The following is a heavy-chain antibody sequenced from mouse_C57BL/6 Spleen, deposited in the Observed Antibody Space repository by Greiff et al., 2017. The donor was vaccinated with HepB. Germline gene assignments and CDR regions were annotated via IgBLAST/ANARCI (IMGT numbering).Heavy chain of an antibody. Sequence: QVQLQQPGAELVRPGPSVKLSCKASGYTFTSYWMHWVKQRPGQGLEWIGVIDPSDSYTNYNQKFKGKATLTVDTSSSTAYMQLSSLTSEDSAVYYCSHITTVVATDFDYWGQGTTLTVSS. CDR2: IDPSDSYT. D-gene: IGHD1-1*01. CDR1: GYTFTSYW. V-gene: IGHV1-59*01. CDR3: SHITTVVATDFDY. J-gene: IGHJ2*01.